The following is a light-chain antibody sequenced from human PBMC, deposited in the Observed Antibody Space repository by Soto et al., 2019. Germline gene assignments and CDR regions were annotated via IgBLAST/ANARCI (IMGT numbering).Light chain of an antibody. Sequence: DIVLTQSPGTLSLSPGERATLSCRASQSLNSSYLAWYQQKPGQAPRLLIYDASSRATGIPARFSGSGSGTDFTLTISSLEPEDSAVYYCQQYGSSPPITFGQGTRLQIK. CDR1: QSLNSSY. CDR3: QQYGSSPPIT. CDR2: DAS. J-gene: IGKJ5*01. V-gene: IGKV3-20*01.